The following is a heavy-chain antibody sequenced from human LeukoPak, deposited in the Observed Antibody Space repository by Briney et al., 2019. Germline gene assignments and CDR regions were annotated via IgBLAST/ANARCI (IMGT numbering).Heavy chain of an antibody. D-gene: IGHD3-10*01. CDR1: GFTVSNDR. J-gene: IGHJ4*02. V-gene: IGHV3-53*01. CDR3: VRERFGAIVEN. CDR2: VYGGGNT. Sequence: GGSLRLSCAASGFTVSNDRMSWVRQPPGKGLEWVSTVYGGGNTGYTDSVKGRFTISRDTSKNTLLLQMNSLRAEDTAVYFCVRERFGAIVENWGQGALVIVSS.